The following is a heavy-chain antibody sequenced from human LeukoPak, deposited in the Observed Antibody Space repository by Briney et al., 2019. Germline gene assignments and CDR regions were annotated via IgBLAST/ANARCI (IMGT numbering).Heavy chain of an antibody. J-gene: IGHJ4*02. D-gene: IGHD2-15*01. V-gene: IGHV4-39*07. CDR3: ARELRYCSGGSCSHLFDY. CDR2: IYYSGST. Sequence: SETLSLTCTVSGGSISSSSYYWGWIRQPPGKGLEWIGSIYYSGSTYYNPSLKSRVTISVDTSKNQFSLKLSSVTAADTAVYYCARELRYCSGGSCSHLFDYWGQGTLVTVSS. CDR1: GGSISSSSYY.